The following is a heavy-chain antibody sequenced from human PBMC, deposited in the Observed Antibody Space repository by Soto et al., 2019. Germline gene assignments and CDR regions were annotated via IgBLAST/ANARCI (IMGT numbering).Heavy chain of an antibody. D-gene: IGHD2-2*01. CDR3: SKDCSNTSCYGVFDY. J-gene: IGHJ4*02. Sequence: GGSLRLSCAASGFTFDDFAMHWVRQAPGKGLEWVSGISWNGGSIEYADSVKGRFTISRDNAKNSLYLQMNSLKPEDTALYYCSKDCSNTSCYGVFDYWGQGTLVTVSS. CDR1: GFTFDDFA. V-gene: IGHV3-9*01. CDR2: ISWNGGSI.